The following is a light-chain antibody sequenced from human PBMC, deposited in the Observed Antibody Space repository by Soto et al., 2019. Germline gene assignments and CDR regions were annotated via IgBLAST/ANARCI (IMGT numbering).Light chain of an antibody. CDR2: EVS. J-gene: IGLJ1*01. CDR1: SSDVGGYNY. Sequence: QSALTQPASVSGSPGQSITISCTGTSSDVGGYNYVSWYQQHPGKAPKLIIYEVSNRPTGVSNRFSGSKSGHTASLTISGLQSEDEADYYCSSYTTSSTGVFGTGTKVTVL. CDR3: SSYTTSSTGV. V-gene: IGLV2-14*01.